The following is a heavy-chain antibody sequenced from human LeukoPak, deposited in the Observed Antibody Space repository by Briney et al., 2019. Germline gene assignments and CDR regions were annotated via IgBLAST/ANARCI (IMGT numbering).Heavy chain of an antibody. J-gene: IGHJ2*01. Sequence: SETLSLTCTVSGYSISSGYYWGWIRQPPGEGLEWIGNTYHSGSTYYNPSLKSRVTISVATSKNQFSLKLSSVTAADTAVYYCARDGWFAESRYIDLWGRGTLVTVSS. CDR3: ARDGWFAESRYIDL. D-gene: IGHD3-10*01. CDR2: TYHSGST. CDR1: GYSISSGYY. V-gene: IGHV4-38-2*02.